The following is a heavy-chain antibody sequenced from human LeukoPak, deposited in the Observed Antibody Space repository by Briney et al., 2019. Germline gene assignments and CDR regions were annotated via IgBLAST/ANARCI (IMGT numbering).Heavy chain of an antibody. D-gene: IGHD3-22*01. CDR1: GCTFSSNY. V-gene: IGHV3-53*01. Sequence: QPGGSLRLSCAASGCTFSSNYMSWVRQAPGKGLEWVSVIYSGGSTYYADSVKGRFTISRDNSKNTLYLQMNSLRAEDTAVYYCASVRLPDSSGYNLVDAFNIWGQGTMVTVSS. CDR3: ASVRLPDSSGYNLVDAFNI. CDR2: IYSGGST. J-gene: IGHJ3*02.